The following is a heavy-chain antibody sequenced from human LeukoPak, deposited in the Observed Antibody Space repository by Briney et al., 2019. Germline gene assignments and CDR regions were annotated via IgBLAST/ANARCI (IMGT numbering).Heavy chain of an antibody. D-gene: IGHD4-11*01. CDR1: SYTFTSYG. CDR3: ARGVSDYSYFARYYFDY. Sequence: ASVKVSCKASSYTFTSYGISWVRQAPGQGLEWMGWINAYNGNTNYAQKLQGRVTMTTDTSTSTAYMEVRSLRFDDTAVYYCARGVSDYSYFARYYFDYWGQGTLVTVSS. J-gene: IGHJ4*02. CDR2: INAYNGNT. V-gene: IGHV1-18*01.